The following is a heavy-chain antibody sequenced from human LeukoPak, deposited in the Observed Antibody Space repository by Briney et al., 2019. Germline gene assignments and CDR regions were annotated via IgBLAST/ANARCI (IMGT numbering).Heavy chain of an antibody. J-gene: IGHJ4*02. V-gene: IGHV4-38-2*02. D-gene: IGHD3-3*01. Sequence: SEALSLTCTVSGNSISSGYYWGWIRQPPGKGLEWIGSIYHSGSTYYNPSLKSRVTISVDTSKNQFSLKLSSVPAADTAVYYCARAYEAGSLDYWGQGTLVTVSS. CDR3: ARAYEAGSLDY. CDR2: IYHSGST. CDR1: GNSISSGYY.